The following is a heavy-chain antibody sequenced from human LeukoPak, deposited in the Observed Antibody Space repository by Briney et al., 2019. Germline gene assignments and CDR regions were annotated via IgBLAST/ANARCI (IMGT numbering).Heavy chain of an antibody. J-gene: IGHJ4*02. V-gene: IGHV3-48*03. CDR1: GLTFSSYR. CDR3: ARGAGGYFDY. D-gene: IGHD3-10*01. CDR2: ISSTGSPI. Sequence: GGSLRLSCAASGLTFSSYRMNWVRQAPGKGLEWVSYISSTGSPISYADSVKGRFTISRDNAKNSLYLQMNSLRAEDTAVYYCARGAGGYFDYWGQGTLVTVSS.